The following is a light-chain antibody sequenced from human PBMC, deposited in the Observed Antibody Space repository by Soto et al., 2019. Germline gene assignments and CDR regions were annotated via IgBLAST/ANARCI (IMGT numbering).Light chain of an antibody. CDR3: QQAYSFPLT. V-gene: IGKV1-12*01. J-gene: IGKJ4*01. CDR1: QAINNW. Sequence: DIQMTQSPSSVSASVGDTVTITCRASQAINNWLAWYQQKPGKAPNLLIYAGFTLQSEVPSRFSGSGSGSDFTLTIHSLQPDDFATYYCQQAYSFPLTFRGGTKVEFK. CDR2: AGF.